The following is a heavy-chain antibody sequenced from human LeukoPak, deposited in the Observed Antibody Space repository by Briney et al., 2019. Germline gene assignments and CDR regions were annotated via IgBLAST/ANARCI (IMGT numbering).Heavy chain of an antibody. CDR2: TYYRSKWYN. Sequence: SQTLSLTCAISGDSVSSNSAAWNWIRQSPSRGLEWLGRTYYRSKWYNDYAVSVKSRITINPATSKNQFSLQLNSVTPEDTAVYYCARGFPDGIAAAGTVYYFDYWGQGTLVTVSS. CDR3: ARGFPDGIAAAGTVYYFDY. CDR1: GDSVSSNSAA. J-gene: IGHJ4*02. D-gene: IGHD6-13*01. V-gene: IGHV6-1*01.